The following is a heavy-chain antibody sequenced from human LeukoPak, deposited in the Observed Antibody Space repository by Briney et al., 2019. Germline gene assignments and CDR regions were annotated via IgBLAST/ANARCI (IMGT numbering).Heavy chain of an antibody. CDR2: ISYDGSNK. V-gene: IGHV3-30-3*01. Sequence: GGSLRLSCAASGFTFSSYAMHWVRQAPGKGLEWVAVISYDGSNKYYADSVKGRFTISRDNSKNTLYLQMNSLRAEDTAVYYCARGGLPMIVVVIAFDYWGQGTLVTVSS. CDR1: GFTFSSYA. CDR3: ARGGLPMIVVVIAFDY. J-gene: IGHJ4*02. D-gene: IGHD3-22*01.